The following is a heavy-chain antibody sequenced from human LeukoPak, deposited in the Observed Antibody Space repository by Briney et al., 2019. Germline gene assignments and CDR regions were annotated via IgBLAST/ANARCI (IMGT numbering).Heavy chain of an antibody. D-gene: IGHD3/OR15-3a*01. CDR2: INSDGSST. V-gene: IGHV3-74*01. J-gene: IGHJ4*02. Sequence: GGSLRLSCAASGFTFSSYWMHWVRQAAGKGLVWVSRINSDGSSTSYADSVKGRFTISRDNAKNTLYLQMNSLRAEDTAVYYCARGRRTNYYMDYWGQGTLVIVSS. CDR1: GFTFSSYW. CDR3: ARGRRTNYYMDY.